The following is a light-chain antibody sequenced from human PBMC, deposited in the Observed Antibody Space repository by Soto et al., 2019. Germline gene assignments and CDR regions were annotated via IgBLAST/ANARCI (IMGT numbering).Light chain of an antibody. Sequence: EIVLTQSPATLSLSPRERATLSCRASQSVSSFLAWYQQKPGQAPRLLIYDASNRATGIPVRFSGSGSGTDFTLNISSREPEDSAVYYCQQRSNCPLTFGQGTRLQIK. CDR1: QSVSSF. V-gene: IGKV3-11*01. CDR3: QQRSNCPLT. J-gene: IGKJ5*01. CDR2: DAS.